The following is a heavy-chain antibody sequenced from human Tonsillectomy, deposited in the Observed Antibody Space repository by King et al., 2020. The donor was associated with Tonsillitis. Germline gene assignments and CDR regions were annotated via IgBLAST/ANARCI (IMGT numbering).Heavy chain of an antibody. D-gene: IGHD4-17*01. V-gene: IGHV5-51*01. CDR2: IFPGDSDT. Sequence: QLVQSGAEVKKPGESLKISCKGSGYSFSSYWIGWVRQMPGKGLEWMGIIFPGDSDTIYSPSFQGQVTISADRSISTAYLQWSSLKASDTAMYYCARHGPACLYGGYDQSHHFYTRDVGGHGTAVTVS. CDR1: GYSFSSYW. CDR3: ARHGPACLYGGYDQSHHFYTRDV. J-gene: IGHJ6*02.